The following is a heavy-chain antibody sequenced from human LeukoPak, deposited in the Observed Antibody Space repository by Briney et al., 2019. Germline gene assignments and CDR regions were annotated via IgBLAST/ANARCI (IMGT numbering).Heavy chain of an antibody. J-gene: IGHJ4*02. V-gene: IGHV3-49*03. CDR2: IRNKAYGGTA. Sequence: GGSLRLSCTASGFTFSDYAMSWFRQAPGKGLEWVGFIRNKAYGGTAEYAASVKGRFTISRDDSKTIAYLQMNSLKTEDTAVYYCTREKRYFDWFQADYWGQGTLVTVPS. D-gene: IGHD3-9*01. CDR3: TREKRYFDWFQADY. CDR1: GFTFSDYA.